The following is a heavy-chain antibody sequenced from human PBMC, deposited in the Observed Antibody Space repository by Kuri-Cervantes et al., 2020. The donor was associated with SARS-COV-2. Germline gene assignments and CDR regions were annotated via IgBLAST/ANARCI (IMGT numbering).Heavy chain of an antibody. CDR1: GFTFSDYY. Sequence: GESLKISCAASGFTFSDYYMSWIRQAPGKGLEWVSYISSSGGIYMQYADSVKGRFTISRDNAKKSLYLEMNSLRAEDTAVYYCAKDREVHDYGGSFDYWGQGTLVTVSS. CDR3: AKDREVHDYGGSFDY. V-gene: IGHV3-11*01. J-gene: IGHJ4*02. CDR2: ISSSGGIYM. D-gene: IGHD4-17*01.